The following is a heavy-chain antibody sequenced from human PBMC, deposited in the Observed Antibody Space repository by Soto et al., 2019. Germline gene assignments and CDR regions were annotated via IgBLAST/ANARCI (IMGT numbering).Heavy chain of an antibody. Sequence: EVQLLESGGGLVQPGGPLRPSCAESGLSFSPYGVTWVRQAPGKGLEWVSGVSGGSGVTHYADSVKGRFTITGDNSKNTVYLHMNSLRVEDTAVYYCAKWNGYGDYWGQGTLVTVSS. V-gene: IGHV3-23*01. CDR2: VSGGSGVT. CDR1: GLSFSPYG. J-gene: IGHJ4*02. D-gene: IGHD1-1*01. CDR3: AKWNGYGDY.